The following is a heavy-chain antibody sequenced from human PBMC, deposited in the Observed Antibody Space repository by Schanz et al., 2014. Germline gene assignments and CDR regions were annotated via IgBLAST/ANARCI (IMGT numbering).Heavy chain of an antibody. V-gene: IGHV4-61*02. Sequence: QVQLQESGPGLVKPSQTLSLTCSVSGGSISSGSYYWNWIRQPAGKGLEWIGRVYTSGSTNYNPSLKSRVPIALDTHNTQFSEKRRSVPAADTAVYYCARGGARRFPVVPDAIQGLRGHYYYYCLDVWGKGTTVTASS. J-gene: IGHJ6*03. CDR1: GGSISSGSYY. CDR2: VYTSGST. D-gene: IGHD2-2*02. CDR3: ARGGARRFPVVPDAIQGLRGHYYYYCLDV.